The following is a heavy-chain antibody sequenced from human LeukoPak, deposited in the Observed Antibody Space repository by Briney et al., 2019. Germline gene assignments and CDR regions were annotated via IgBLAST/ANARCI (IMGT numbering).Heavy chain of an antibody. J-gene: IGHJ6*02. Sequence: PSETLSLTCTVSGGSISSSSYYWGWIRQPPGEGPEWLGSISYSGRTHYNPSLKSRVSISVDTSKNQFSLNLSSVTAADTAVYYCARKKTGATNGLDVWGQGTTVTVSS. V-gene: IGHV4-39*01. CDR1: GGSISSSSYY. CDR3: ARKKTGATNGLDV. CDR2: ISYSGRT. D-gene: IGHD1-1*01.